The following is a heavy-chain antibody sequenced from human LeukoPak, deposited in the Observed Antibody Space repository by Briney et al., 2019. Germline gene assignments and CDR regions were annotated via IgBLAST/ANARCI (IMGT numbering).Heavy chain of an antibody. J-gene: IGHJ2*01. D-gene: IGHD3-3*01. V-gene: IGHV3-7*03. CDR2: IKQDGSEK. Sequence: GGSLRLSCAASGFTFSTYWMNWVRQAPGKGLEWVANIKQDGSEKYYVDSVKGRFTLSRDSAKNSLYLQMNSLRAEDTAVYYCARAEWSNWYFDLWGRGTVVTVSS. CDR1: GFTFSTYW. CDR3: ARAEWSNWYFDL.